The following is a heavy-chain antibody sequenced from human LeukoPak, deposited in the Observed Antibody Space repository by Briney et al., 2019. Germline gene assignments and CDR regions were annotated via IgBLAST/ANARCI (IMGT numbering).Heavy chain of an antibody. CDR1: GGSISSGGYY. V-gene: IGHV4-30-2*01. Sequence: PSQTLSLTCTVSGGSISSGGYYWSWIRQPPGKGLEWIGYIYHSGSTYYNPSLKSRVTISVDRSKNQFSLKLSSVTAADTAVYYCARGFYGSGSYSLDYWGQGTLVTVSS. CDR3: ARGFYGSGSYSLDY. J-gene: IGHJ4*02. D-gene: IGHD3-10*01. CDR2: IYHSGST.